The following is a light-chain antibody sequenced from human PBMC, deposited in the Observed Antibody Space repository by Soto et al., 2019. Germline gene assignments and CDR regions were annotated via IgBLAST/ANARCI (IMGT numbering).Light chain of an antibody. CDR2: GAS. CDR1: QSVSSSY. J-gene: IGKJ2*01. V-gene: IGKV3-20*01. Sequence: EIGLTQSPGTLSLSPGERATLSCRASQSVSSSYLAWYQQKPGQAPRLLIYGASSRATGIPDRFSGSGSGTDFPLSISRREPEDFAVYYWQQYGDSPYTFGPGTKLVSK. CDR3: QQYGDSPYT.